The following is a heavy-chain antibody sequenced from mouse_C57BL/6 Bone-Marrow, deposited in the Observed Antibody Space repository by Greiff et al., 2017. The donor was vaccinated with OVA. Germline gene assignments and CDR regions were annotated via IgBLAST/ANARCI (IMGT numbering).Heavy chain of an antibody. CDR2: IDPSGSYT. V-gene: IGHV1-50*01. CDR1: GYTFTSYW. J-gene: IGHJ3*01. Sequence: QVQLQQPGAELVKPGASVKLSCKASGYTFTSYWMQWVKQRPGQGLEWIGEIDPSGSYTNYNQKFKGKATVTVDTSSSTAYMQLSSLTSEDSAVYYCAIDSSGYLFAYWGQGTLVTVSA. D-gene: IGHD3-2*02. CDR3: AIDSSGYLFAY.